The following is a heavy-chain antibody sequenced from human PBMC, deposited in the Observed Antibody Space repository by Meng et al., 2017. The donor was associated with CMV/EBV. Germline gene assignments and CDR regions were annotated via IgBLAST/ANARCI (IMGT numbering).Heavy chain of an antibody. J-gene: IGHJ2*01. CDR1: GGSFSGYY. D-gene: IGHD6-13*01. V-gene: IGHV4-34*01. CDR3: ARAHYSSSRPRFYWYFDL. Sequence: SETLSLTCAVYGGSFSGYYWSWIRQPPGKGLEWIGEINHSGSTNYNPSLKSRVTISVDTSKNQFSLKPSSVTAADTAVYYCARAHYSSSRPRFYWYFDLWGRGTLVTVSS. CDR2: INHSGST.